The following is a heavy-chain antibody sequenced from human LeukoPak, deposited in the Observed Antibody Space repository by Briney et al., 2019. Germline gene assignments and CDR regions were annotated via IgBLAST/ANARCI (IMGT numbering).Heavy chain of an antibody. V-gene: IGHV3-30*18. Sequence: AGGSLRLSCAASGFTFSNNGIHWVRQAPGKGLEWVAVISYDGSYIYYADSVKGRFTISRDTSKNTFYLQMNSLRAEDTAVYYCAELGITMIGGVWGKGTTVTISS. CDR3: AELGITMIGGV. CDR2: ISYDGSYI. CDR1: GFTFSNNG. J-gene: IGHJ6*04. D-gene: IGHD3-10*02.